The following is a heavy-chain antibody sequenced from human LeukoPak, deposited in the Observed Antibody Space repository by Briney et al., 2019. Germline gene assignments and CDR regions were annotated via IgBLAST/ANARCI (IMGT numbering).Heavy chain of an antibody. CDR3: AKEGFSGSYYGY. D-gene: IGHD1-26*01. J-gene: IGHJ4*02. Sequence: GGSLRLSCAASGFTFSNYWMSWVRQAPGKGLEWVANVNPDGSAKDYVDSVKGRFTISRDNSKNTLYLQMNSLRAEDTAVYYCAKEGFSGSYYGYWGQGTLVTASS. V-gene: IGHV3-7*01. CDR1: GFTFSNYW. CDR2: VNPDGSAK.